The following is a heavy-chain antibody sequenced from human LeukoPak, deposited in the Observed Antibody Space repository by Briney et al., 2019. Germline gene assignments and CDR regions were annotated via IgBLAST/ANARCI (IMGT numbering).Heavy chain of an antibody. Sequence: GGSLRLSCAASGFTFSSYSMNWVRQAPGKGLEWVSSISSSGSYIYYADSVKGRFTISRDNAKNSLYLQMNSLRAEDTAVYYCARVSGTSGPPTGFDPWGQGTLVTVSS. CDR3: ARVSGTSGPPTGFDP. CDR2: ISSSGSYI. J-gene: IGHJ5*02. V-gene: IGHV3-21*01. D-gene: IGHD2-2*01. CDR1: GFTFSSYS.